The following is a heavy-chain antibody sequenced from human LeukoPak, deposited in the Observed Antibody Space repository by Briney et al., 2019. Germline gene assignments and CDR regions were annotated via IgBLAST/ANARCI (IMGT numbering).Heavy chain of an antibody. CDR2: IYDRGST. CDR1: GGSISSYY. CDR3: ARGRTFDN. V-gene: IGHV4-59*01. J-gene: IGHJ4*02. Sequence: SETLSLTCTVSGGSISSYYSSWLRPPPGKGLEWIGHIYDRGSTKYNPSLKSRVTISVDTSKNQFALRVSCVTAADTAVYYCARGRTFDNWGQGTLVSVSS.